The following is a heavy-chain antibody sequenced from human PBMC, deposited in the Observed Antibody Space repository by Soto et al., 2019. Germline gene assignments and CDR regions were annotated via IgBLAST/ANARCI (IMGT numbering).Heavy chain of an antibody. Sequence: SETLSLTCAVSGGSFSCYYWRWIRQPPGKGLQWIGEINHSGSTNYNPSLKSRVAISVDTSKSQFSLNLSSVTAADTAVYYCASDLGYCTKAVCYDAYWGQGTLVTVSS. CDR1: GGSFSCYY. CDR2: INHSGST. CDR3: ASDLGYCTKAVCYDAY. V-gene: IGHV4-34*01. J-gene: IGHJ4*02. D-gene: IGHD2-8*01.